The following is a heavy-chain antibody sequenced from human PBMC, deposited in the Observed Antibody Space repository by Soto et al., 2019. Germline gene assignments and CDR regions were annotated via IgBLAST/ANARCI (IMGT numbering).Heavy chain of an antibody. CDR1: GGSISSSSYY. Sequence: QLQLQESGPGLVKPSETLSLTCTVSGGSISSSSYYWGWIRQPPGKGLEWIGSIYYSGSTYYNPSPKSRVTISVDTSKNQFSLKLSSVTAADTAVYYCARGGLEDIVATNWFDPWGQGTLVTVSS. CDR2: IYYSGST. J-gene: IGHJ5*02. D-gene: IGHD5-12*01. V-gene: IGHV4-39*01. CDR3: ARGGLEDIVATNWFDP.